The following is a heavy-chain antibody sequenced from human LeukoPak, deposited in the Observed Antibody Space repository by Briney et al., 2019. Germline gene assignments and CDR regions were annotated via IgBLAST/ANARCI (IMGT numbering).Heavy chain of an antibody. J-gene: IGHJ4*02. D-gene: IGHD4-17*01. CDR2: MNPNSGNT. V-gene: IGHV1-8*01. CDR3: ARGDNSYGDYEGYFDY. CDR1: GYTFTSYD. Sequence: GASVKVSCKASGYTFTSYDINWVRQATGQGLEWMGWMNPNSGNTGYAQKFQGRVTMTRNTSISTAYMELSSLRSEDTAVYYCARGDNSYGDYEGYFDYWGQGTLVTVSS.